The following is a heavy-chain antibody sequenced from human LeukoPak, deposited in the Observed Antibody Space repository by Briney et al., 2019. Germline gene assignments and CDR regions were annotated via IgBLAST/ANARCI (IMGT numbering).Heavy chain of an antibody. CDR3: YSSGWYYYFDY. D-gene: IGHD6-19*01. Sequence: ASVKVSCKASGYTFTSYDINWVRQATGQGLEWMGWINPNSGGTNYAQKFQGRVTMTRDTSISTSYMELSRLRSDDTAVYYCYSSGWYYYFDYWGQGTLVTVSS. J-gene: IGHJ4*02. V-gene: IGHV1-2*02. CDR1: GYTFTSYD. CDR2: INPNSGGT.